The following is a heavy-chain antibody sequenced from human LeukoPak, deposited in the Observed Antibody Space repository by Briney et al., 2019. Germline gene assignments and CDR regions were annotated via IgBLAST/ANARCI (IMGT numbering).Heavy chain of an antibody. CDR2: IYSTGST. Sequence: PSETLSLTCTVSGASISSYYWSWIRQPPGKGLEWIGYIYSTGSTNYNPSLKSRVTISVDTSKNQFSLKLSSVTAADTAVYYCARSGYFDLWGRGTLVTVSS. J-gene: IGHJ2*01. CDR1: GASISSYY. D-gene: IGHD3-3*01. CDR3: ARSGYFDL. V-gene: IGHV4-59*01.